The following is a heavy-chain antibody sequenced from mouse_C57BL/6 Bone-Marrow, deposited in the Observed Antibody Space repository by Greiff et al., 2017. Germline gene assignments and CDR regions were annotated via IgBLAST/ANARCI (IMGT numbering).Heavy chain of an antibody. CDR3: ARSWVYDGYFDV. CDR1: GYTFTDYY. J-gene: IGHJ1*03. D-gene: IGHD2-3*01. Sequence: QVQLQQSGAELVRPGASVKLSCKASGYTFTDYYINWVKQRPGQGLEWIARIYPGSGNTYYNEKFKGKATLTAEKSSSTAYMQLSSLTSEDSAVYFCARSWVYDGYFDVWGTGTTVTVSS. V-gene: IGHV1-76*01. CDR2: IYPGSGNT.